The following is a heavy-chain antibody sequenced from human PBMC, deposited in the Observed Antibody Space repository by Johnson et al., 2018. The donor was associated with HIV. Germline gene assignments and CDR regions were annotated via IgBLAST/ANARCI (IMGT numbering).Heavy chain of an antibody. D-gene: IGHD6-13*01. Sequence: QVRLVESGGGLVKPGGSLRLSCAASGFTFSDYYMSWIRQAPRKGLEWLSYISSSGSTIYYADSVKGRFTISRDNSKNTLYLQINSLRADDMAVYDCARDLLIYISSTIRGDAFDIWGQGTMVTVSS. V-gene: IGHV3-11*04. J-gene: IGHJ3*02. CDR1: GFTFSDYY. CDR2: ISSSGSTI. CDR3: ARDLLIYISSTIRGDAFDI.